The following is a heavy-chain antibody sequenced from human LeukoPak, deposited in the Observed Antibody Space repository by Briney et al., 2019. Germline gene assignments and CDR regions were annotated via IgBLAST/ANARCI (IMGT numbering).Heavy chain of an antibody. D-gene: IGHD2-15*01. J-gene: IGHJ5*02. CDR1: GYILTKLS. V-gene: IGHV1-24*01. CDR3: ARTTPAATTEPYRTKKYNWFDP. Sequence: ASVKVSCKVSGYILTKLSLHWVRQAPGGGLEWMGGFDPEDRETIYAQKFQGRVTMTEDTSTNTAHMELSSLRSEDTAVYYCARTTPAATTEPYRTKKYNWFDPWGQGTLVTVSS. CDR2: FDPEDRET.